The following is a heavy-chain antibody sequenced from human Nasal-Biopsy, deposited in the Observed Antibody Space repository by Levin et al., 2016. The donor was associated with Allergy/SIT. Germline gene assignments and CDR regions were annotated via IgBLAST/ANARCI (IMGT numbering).Heavy chain of an antibody. J-gene: IGHJ4*02. CDR1: GASISSGYYF. CDR3: ARDGPSGSNIFDY. V-gene: IGHV4-61*02. CDR2: IYTSGTA. D-gene: IGHD1-26*01. Sequence: SETLSLTCAVSGASISSGYYFSNWIRQPTGKGLEWIGRIYTSGTANYNPSLRGRVTMSLDTSKNQFSLKLTSVTAADTAVYYCARDGPSGSNIFDYWGPGKLVTVSS.